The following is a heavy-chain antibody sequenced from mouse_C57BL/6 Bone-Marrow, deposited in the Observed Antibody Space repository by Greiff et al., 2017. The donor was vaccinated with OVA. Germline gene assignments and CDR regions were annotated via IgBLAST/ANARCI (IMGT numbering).Heavy chain of an antibody. Sequence: VQLQQSGPELVKPGASVKIPCKASGYTFTDYNMDWVKQSHGKSLEWIGDINPNNGGTIYNQKFKGTATLTVDKPSSTAYMERRSLTSEDTAVYYCARSMVGLRGYFDVWGTGTTVTVSS. CDR1: GYTFTDYN. J-gene: IGHJ1*03. D-gene: IGHD1-1*02. V-gene: IGHV1-18*01. CDR2: INPNNGGT. CDR3: ARSMVGLRGYFDV.